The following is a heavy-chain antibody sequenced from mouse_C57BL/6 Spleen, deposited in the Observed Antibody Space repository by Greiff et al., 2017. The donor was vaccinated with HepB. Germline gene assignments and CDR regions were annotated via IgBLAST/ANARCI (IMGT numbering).Heavy chain of an antibody. CDR3: ARDKDYYGSSENWYFDV. V-gene: IGHV5-4*01. D-gene: IGHD1-1*01. Sequence: EVKLMESGGGLVKPGGSLKLSCAASGFTFSSYAMSWVRQTPEKRLEWVATISDGGSYTYYPDNVKGRFTISRDNAKNNLYLQMSHLKSEDTAMYYCARDKDYYGSSENWYFDVWGTGTTVTVSS. J-gene: IGHJ1*03. CDR1: GFTFSSYA. CDR2: ISDGGSYT.